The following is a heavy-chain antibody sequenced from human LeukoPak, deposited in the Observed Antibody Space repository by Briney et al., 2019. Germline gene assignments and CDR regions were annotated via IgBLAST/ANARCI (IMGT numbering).Heavy chain of an antibody. CDR1: GFTVSSNY. D-gene: IGHD6-13*01. J-gene: IGHJ3*02. CDR3: ARDADPATGIAAGGSAFDI. V-gene: IGHV3-53*01. Sequence: GGSLRLSCAASGFTVSSNYMSWVRQAPGKGLEWVSVIYSGGSTYYADSVKGRFTISRDNSKNTLYLQMNSLRAEDTAVYYCARDADPATGIAAGGSAFDIWGQGTMVTVSS. CDR2: IYSGGST.